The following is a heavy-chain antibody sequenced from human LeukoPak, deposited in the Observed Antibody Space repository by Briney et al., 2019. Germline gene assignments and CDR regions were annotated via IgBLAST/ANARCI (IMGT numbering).Heavy chain of an antibody. CDR1: GYTFTGYY. Sequence: ASVKVSCKASGYTFTGYYMHWVRQAPGQGLEWMGWISAYNGNTNYAQKLQGRVTMTTDTSTSTAYMELRSLRSDDTAVYYCARDGITGTRPHDYWGQGTLVTVSS. J-gene: IGHJ4*02. V-gene: IGHV1-18*04. D-gene: IGHD1-7*01. CDR2: ISAYNGNT. CDR3: ARDGITGTRPHDY.